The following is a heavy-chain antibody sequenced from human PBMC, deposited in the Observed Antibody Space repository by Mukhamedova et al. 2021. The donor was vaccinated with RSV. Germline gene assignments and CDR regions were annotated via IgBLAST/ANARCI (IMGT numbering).Heavy chain of an antibody. Sequence: VKGRFTISRDNSKNMLYLQMNSLRAEDTAVYYCATYMGERSGWYFCDHWGQGTLVTVSS. V-gene: IGHV3-30*07. CDR3: ATYMGERSGWYFCDH. D-gene: IGHD6-19*01. J-gene: IGHJ5*02.